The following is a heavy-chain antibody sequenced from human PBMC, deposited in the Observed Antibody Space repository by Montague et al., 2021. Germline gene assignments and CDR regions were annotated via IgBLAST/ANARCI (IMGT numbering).Heavy chain of an antibody. Sequence: RLSCAASGFIFNNYVMNWVRQAPGKGLEWVSGINGNSINIDYADSVKGRFTISRDNAKNSLYLQMNSLRAEDTAFYYCVKDTRDYYPDFWGQGILVTVSS. V-gene: IGHV3-9*01. J-gene: IGHJ4*02. CDR3: VKDTRDYYPDF. CDR1: GFIFNNYV. CDR2: INGNSINI. D-gene: IGHD3-3*01.